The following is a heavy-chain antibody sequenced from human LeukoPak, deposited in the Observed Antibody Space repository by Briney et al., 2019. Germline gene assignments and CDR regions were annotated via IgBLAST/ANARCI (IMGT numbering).Heavy chain of an antibody. CDR2: INHSGST. CDR3: ARGRPGYSSGWPYNWFDP. CDR1: CGSFSGYY. Sequence: PSETLSLTCAVYCGSFSGYYWSWIRQPPGKGLEWIGEINHSGSTNYNPSLKSRVTISVDTSKNQFSLKLSSVTAADTAVYYCARGRPGYSSGWPYNWFDPWGQGTLVTVSS. V-gene: IGHV4-34*01. D-gene: IGHD6-19*01. J-gene: IGHJ5*02.